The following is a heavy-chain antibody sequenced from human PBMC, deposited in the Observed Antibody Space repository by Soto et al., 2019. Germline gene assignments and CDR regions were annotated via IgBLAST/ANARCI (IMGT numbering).Heavy chain of an antibody. CDR3: ARGDSTDCSNGVCSFFYNHDMDV. Sequence: QVHLVQSGAEVKKPGASMKISCTASGYSFTDYHIHWVRQAPGQGLEWLGRINPKSGGTSTAQKFQGWVTMTTDTSISTASMELTRLTSDDTAIYYCARGDSTDCSNGVCSFFYNHDMDVWGQGTTVTVSS. V-gene: IGHV1-2*04. J-gene: IGHJ6*02. CDR2: INPKSGGT. D-gene: IGHD2-8*01. CDR1: GYSFTDYH.